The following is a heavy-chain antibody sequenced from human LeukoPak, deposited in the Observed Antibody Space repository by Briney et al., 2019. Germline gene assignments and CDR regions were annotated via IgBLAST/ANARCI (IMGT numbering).Heavy chain of an antibody. CDR2: IKRKSDGGRT. CDR3: TRVTAYYDYGMDV. J-gene: IGHJ6*02. Sequence: GGSLRLSCTASGFTCSNAWMSWFRQAPGKGLEWVGRIKRKSDGGRTDYAAPLKGRFTISRDDSKNTLYLQMNSLKTEDTAMYYCTRVTAYYDYGMDVWGQGTTVTVSS. D-gene: IGHD2-21*02. V-gene: IGHV3-15*01. CDR1: GFTCSNAW.